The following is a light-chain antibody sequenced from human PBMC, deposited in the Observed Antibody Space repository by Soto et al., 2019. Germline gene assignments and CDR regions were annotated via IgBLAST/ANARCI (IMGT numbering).Light chain of an antibody. J-gene: IGKJ1*01. CDR1: QSVSSN. Sequence: EIVMTQSPATLSVSPGERATHSCRASQSVSSNLAWYQQKPGQAPRLLIYGASTRATGIPARFSGSGSGTEFTLTISSLQSEDFAVYYCQQYNNWPPVWTFGQGTKV. V-gene: IGKV3-15*01. CDR3: QQYNNWPPVWT. CDR2: GAS.